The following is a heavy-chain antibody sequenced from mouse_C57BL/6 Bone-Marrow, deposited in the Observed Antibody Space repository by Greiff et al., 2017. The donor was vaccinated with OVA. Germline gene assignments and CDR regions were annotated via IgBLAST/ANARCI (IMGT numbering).Heavy chain of an antibody. D-gene: IGHD2-1*01. J-gene: IGHJ3*01. CDR3: ARDPGHLLWSWFAY. V-gene: IGHV5-4*01. CDR1: GFTFSSYA. CDR2: ISDGGSYT. Sequence: DVMLVESGGGLVKPGGSLKLSCAASGFTFSSYAMSWVRQTPEKRLEWVATISDGGSYTYYPDNVKGRFTISRDNAKNNLYLQMSHLKSEDTAMYYCARDPGHLLWSWFAYWGQGTLVTVSA.